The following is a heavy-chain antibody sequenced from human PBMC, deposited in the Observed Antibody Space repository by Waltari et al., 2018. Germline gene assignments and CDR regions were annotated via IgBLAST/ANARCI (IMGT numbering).Heavy chain of an antibody. CDR1: GGSLNNRY. V-gene: IGHV4-34*02. CDR3: ARGGSTPMIIAY. Sequence: QVRLEHWGAGLLKPSETLSLTCAVYGGSLNNRYWSWIRQSPGKGLEWLGEISHSGRTHDNPSLKSRVIISVDTSKSQFSLILTSVNAADTAVYYCARGGSTPMIIAYWGQGTQVTVSS. J-gene: IGHJ4*02. D-gene: IGHD3-16*01. CDR2: ISHSGRT.